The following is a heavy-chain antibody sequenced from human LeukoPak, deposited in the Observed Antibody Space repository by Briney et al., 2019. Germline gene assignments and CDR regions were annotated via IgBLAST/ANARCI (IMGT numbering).Heavy chain of an antibody. CDR3: AGQIVGASY. CDR2: ISYDGSNK. Sequence: PGRSLRLSCAASGFTFSSYGMHWVRQAPGKGLEWVAVISYDGSNKYYADSVKGRFTISRDNSKNTLYLQMNSLRAEDTAVYYCAGQIVGASYWGQGTLVTVSS. V-gene: IGHV3-30*03. J-gene: IGHJ4*02. CDR1: GFTFSSYG. D-gene: IGHD1-26*01.